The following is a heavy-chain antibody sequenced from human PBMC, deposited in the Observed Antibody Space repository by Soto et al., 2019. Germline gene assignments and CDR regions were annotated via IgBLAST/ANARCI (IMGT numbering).Heavy chain of an antibody. Sequence: SETLSLTCTVSGGSISSYYWSWIRQPPGKGLEWIGYIYYSGSTNYNPSLKSRVTISVDTSKNQFSLKLSSVTAADTAVHYCARDFHFWSGYDVSGQGTTVTVSS. D-gene: IGHD3-3*02. V-gene: IGHV4-59*01. J-gene: IGHJ6*02. CDR3: ARDFHFWSGYDV. CDR1: GGSISSYY. CDR2: IYYSGST.